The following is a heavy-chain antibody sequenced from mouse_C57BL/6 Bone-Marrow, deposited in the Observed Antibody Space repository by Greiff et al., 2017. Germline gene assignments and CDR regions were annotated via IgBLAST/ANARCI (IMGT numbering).Heavy chain of an antibody. Sequence: QVQLQQSGPGLVQPSQSLSITCTVSGFSLTSYGVHWVRQSPGKGLEWRGVIWSGGSTDYNAAFISRLSISKDNSKSQVFFKMNSLQADDTAIYYCARNSGGTFAYWGQGTLVTVSA. CDR3: ARNSGGTFAY. CDR1: GFSLTSYG. CDR2: IWSGGST. V-gene: IGHV2-2*01. D-gene: IGHD4-1*01. J-gene: IGHJ3*01.